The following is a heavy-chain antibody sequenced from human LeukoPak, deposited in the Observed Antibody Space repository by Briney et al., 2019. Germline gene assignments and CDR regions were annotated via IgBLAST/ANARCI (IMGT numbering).Heavy chain of an antibody. D-gene: IGHD3-3*01. Sequence: PGGSLRLSCAASGFTFSSYSMLWVRQAPGKGLEWVSTISGSDTSTYYADSVKGRFTISRDNSKNTLYLQMNSLRAEDTAVYYCAKEPLPPYDFWSGYWDYWGQGTLVTVSS. CDR1: GFTFSSYS. J-gene: IGHJ4*02. CDR2: ISGSDTST. V-gene: IGHV3-23*01. CDR3: AKEPLPPYDFWSGYWDY.